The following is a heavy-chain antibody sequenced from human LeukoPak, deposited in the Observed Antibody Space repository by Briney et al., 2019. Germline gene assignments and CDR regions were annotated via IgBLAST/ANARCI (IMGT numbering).Heavy chain of an antibody. D-gene: IGHD3-10*01. CDR2: IKEDGTEK. Sequence: GGSLRLSCEVSGFTFSRHSMSWIRQAPGKGLEWVAKIKEDGTEKYYVGSVEGRFTISRDNARNTLFLQMNSLRVEDTAVYFCARESGDYGSAEMPGYYYYMDVWGKGTTVTISS. CDR1: GFTFSRHS. CDR3: ARESGDYGSAEMPGYYYYMDV. J-gene: IGHJ6*03. V-gene: IGHV3-7*01.